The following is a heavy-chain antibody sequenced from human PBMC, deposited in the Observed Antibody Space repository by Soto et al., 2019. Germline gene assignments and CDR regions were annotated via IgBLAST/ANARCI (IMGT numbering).Heavy chain of an antibody. CDR2: IYPGDSDT. Sequence: GESLKISCKGSGYSFTSYWIGWVRQMPGKGLEWMGIIYPGDSDTRYSPSFQGQVTISADKSISTAYLQWSSLKASDTAMYYCARLGSKRANDFWSGYCTGPYGMDVWGQGTTVTVSS. J-gene: IGHJ6*02. CDR3: ARLGSKRANDFWSGYCTGPYGMDV. D-gene: IGHD3-3*01. CDR1: GYSFTSYW. V-gene: IGHV5-51*01.